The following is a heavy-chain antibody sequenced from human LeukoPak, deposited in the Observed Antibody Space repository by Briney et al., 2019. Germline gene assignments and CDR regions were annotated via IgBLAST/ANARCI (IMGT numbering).Heavy chain of an antibody. V-gene: IGHV3-11*01. CDR1: GFTFSDYY. CDR2: ISSSGSTI. D-gene: IGHD3-22*01. CDR3: ARAPHYYDSSDFDY. Sequence: TGGSLRLSCAASGFTFSDYYMSWIRQAPGKGLEWVSYISSSGSTIYYADSVKGRFTISRDNAKNSLYLQMNSLRAEDTAVYYCARAPHYYDSSDFDYWGQGTLVTVSS. J-gene: IGHJ4*02.